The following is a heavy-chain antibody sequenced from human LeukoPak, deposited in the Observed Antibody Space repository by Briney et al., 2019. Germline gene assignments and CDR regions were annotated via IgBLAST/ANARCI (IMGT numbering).Heavy chain of an antibody. CDR2: IGTAGDT. J-gene: IGHJ6*03. Sequence: GGSLRLSCAASGFTFSSYDMHWVRQATGKGLEWVSAIGTAGDTYYPGSVKGRFTISRENAKNSLYLQMNSLRAGDTAVYYCARKRKKRVLISYYYNREVWAKGPRSPSP. D-gene: IGHD1-14*01. CDR1: GFTFSSYD. V-gene: IGHV3-13*01. CDR3: ARKRKKRVLISYYYNREV.